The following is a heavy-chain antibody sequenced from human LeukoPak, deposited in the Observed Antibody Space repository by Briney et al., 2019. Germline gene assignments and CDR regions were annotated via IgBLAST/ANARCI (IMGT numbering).Heavy chain of an antibody. V-gene: IGHV3-23*01. J-gene: IGHJ5*02. CDR3: AKDPSRGHRVCWFDP. Sequence: GGSLRLSCAASGFTFSSYAMSWVRQAPGKAPEWVSGISGSGGSTYSADSVKGRFTISRDNSKNTLYLQMNSLRAEDTAVYYCAKDPSRGHRVCWFDPWGQGTLVTVSS. CDR1: GFTFSSYA. CDR2: ISGSGGST. D-gene: IGHD6-13*01.